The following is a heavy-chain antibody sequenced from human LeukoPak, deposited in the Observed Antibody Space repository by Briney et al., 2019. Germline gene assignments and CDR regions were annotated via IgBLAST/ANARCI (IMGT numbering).Heavy chain of an antibody. CDR3: ARVVICRGPGSCMDV. Sequence: PGGSLRLSCAASGFTFSSYSMNWVRQAPGKGLEWVSSISSSSSYIYYADSVKGRFTISRDNAKNSLYLQMNSLRAEDTAVYYCARVVICRGPGSCMDVWGKGTTVTVSS. CDR2: ISSSSSYI. D-gene: IGHD3-10*01. J-gene: IGHJ6*03. V-gene: IGHV3-21*01. CDR1: GFTFSSYS.